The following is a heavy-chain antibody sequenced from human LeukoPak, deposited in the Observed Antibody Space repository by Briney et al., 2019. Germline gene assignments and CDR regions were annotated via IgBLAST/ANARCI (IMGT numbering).Heavy chain of an antibody. CDR2: IIPIFGTA. CDR1: GGTFSSYA. CDR3: AREGDGYNSGRFDP. J-gene: IGHJ5*02. V-gene: IGHV1-69*05. D-gene: IGHD5-24*01. Sequence: SVKVSCKASGGTFSSYAISWVRQAPGQGLEWMGGIIPIFGTANYAQKFQGRVTITTDESTSTAYMELSSLRSEDTAVYYCAREGDGYNSGRFDPWGQGTLVTVSS.